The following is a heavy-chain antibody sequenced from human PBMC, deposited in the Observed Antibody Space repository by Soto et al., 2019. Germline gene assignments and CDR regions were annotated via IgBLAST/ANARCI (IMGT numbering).Heavy chain of an antibody. D-gene: IGHD2-2*01. Sequence: QVQLVESGGGLVKPGGSLRLSCAASGFTFSDYCMSWIRQAPGKGLEWVSYISSTGYTIYYADSVKGRFTISRDNAKNSLFLQMNSLRAEDTAVYYCARDPVPGAPVGWFDPWGQGTLVTVSS. CDR1: GFTFSDYC. V-gene: IGHV3-11*01. CDR3: ARDPVPGAPVGWFDP. CDR2: ISSTGYTI. J-gene: IGHJ5*02.